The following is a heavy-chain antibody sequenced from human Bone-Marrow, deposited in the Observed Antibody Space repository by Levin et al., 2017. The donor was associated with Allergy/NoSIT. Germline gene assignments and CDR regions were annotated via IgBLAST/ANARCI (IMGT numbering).Heavy chain of an antibody. D-gene: IGHD3-3*02. CDR2: INHSGST. CDR1: GGSFSGYY. V-gene: IGHV4-34*01. CDR3: ARGRPPLAHLFHFKYYYDGMDV. Sequence: SETLSLTCAVYGGSFSGYYWSWIRQPPGKGLEWIGEINHSGSTNYNPSLKSRVTISVDTSKNQFSLKLSSVTAADTAVYYCARGRPPLAHLFHFKYYYDGMDVWGQGTTVTVSS. J-gene: IGHJ6*02.